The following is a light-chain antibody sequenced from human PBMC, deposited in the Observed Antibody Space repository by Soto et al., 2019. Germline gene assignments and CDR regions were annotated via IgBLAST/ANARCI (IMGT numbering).Light chain of an antibody. CDR1: QSVSSY. V-gene: IGKV3-11*01. Sequence: EIVLTQSPATLSLSPGERATLSCRASQSVSSYLAWYQQKPGQAPRLLIYDASNSATGIPARFSGSGSGTDFTLTISSLEPEDFAVYYCQQRSNSFTFGPGTKVVIK. CDR3: QQRSNSFT. CDR2: DAS. J-gene: IGKJ3*01.